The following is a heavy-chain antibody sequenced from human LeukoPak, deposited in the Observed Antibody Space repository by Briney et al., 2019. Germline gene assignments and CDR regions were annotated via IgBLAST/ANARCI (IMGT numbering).Heavy chain of an antibody. CDR2: INSDGRST. V-gene: IGHV3-74*01. CDR1: GFTFSNYW. D-gene: IGHD6-13*01. Sequence: PGGSLRLSCAASGFTFSNYWMHWVRQAPGEGLVWISRINSDGRSTNYADSVKGRFNISRDDAKNTLYLQMNSLRAEDTAVYYCAAAVAAAPGAYWGQGTLVTVSS. CDR3: AAAVAAAPGAY. J-gene: IGHJ4*02.